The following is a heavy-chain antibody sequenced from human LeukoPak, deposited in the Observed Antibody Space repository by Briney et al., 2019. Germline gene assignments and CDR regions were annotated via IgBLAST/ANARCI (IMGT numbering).Heavy chain of an antibody. CDR2: ISHDGGNQ. CDR3: AKYYSAGVAVVLWGAFDI. D-gene: IGHD6-19*01. J-gene: IGHJ3*02. V-gene: IGHV3-30*18. CDR1: GFPFSSYG. Sequence: GGSLRLSCAASGFPFSSYGMHWVRQAPGKGLEWVAVISHDGGNQYYADSVKGRFTISRDNSKNTLYLQMNSLRAEDTAVYYCAKYYSAGVAVVLWGAFDIWGQGTMVTVSS.